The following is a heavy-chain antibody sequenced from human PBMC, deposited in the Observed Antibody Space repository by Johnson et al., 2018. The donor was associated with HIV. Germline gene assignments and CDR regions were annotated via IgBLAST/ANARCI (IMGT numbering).Heavy chain of an antibody. D-gene: IGHD6-13*01. J-gene: IGHJ3*02. CDR2: IKNKADGGTT. CDR3: TTGQLGGASDI. CDR1: GFIFSNAW. Sequence: VQLVESGGGSVKPGGSLRLSCAASGFIFSNAWMSWVRQAPGKGLEWAGHIKNKADGGTTEYAAPVKGRFTISRDDSKNTLYLQMNSLKIEDTAVYYCTTGQLGGASDIWGQGTMVTVSS. V-gene: IGHV3-15*01.